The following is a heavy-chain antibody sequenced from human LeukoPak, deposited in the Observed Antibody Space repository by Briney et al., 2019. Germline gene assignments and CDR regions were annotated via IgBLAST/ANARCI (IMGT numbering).Heavy chain of an antibody. CDR1: GGSISTYY. J-gene: IGHJ1*01. CDR3: ARGGAARLHFQN. V-gene: IGHV4-59*01. CDR2: IYHSGST. Sequence: SETLSLTCTVSGGSISTYYWNWIRQPPGKGLEWIGYIYHSGSTNYNPSLQSRVTISVDTSKNQFSLNLNSVAAADTAVYHCARGGAARLHFQNWGQGTLVTVSS. D-gene: IGHD6-6*01.